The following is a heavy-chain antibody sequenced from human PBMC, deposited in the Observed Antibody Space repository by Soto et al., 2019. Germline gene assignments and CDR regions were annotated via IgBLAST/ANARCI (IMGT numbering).Heavy chain of an antibody. CDR3: ARQSVVVTTHWFDP. V-gene: IGHV4-39*01. CDR1: GGSISSSSYY. CDR2: IYYSGST. Sequence: SETLSLTCTVSGGSISSSSYYWGWIRQPPGKGLEWIGSIYYSGSTYYNPSLKSRVTISVDTSKNQFSLKLSSVTAADTAVYYCARQSVVVTTHWFDPWGQGTLVTVSS. D-gene: IGHD3-22*01. J-gene: IGHJ5*02.